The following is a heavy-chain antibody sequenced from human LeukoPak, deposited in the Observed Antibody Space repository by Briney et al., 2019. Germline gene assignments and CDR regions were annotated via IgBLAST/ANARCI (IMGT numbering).Heavy chain of an antibody. D-gene: IGHD4-17*01. CDR2: INPNSGGT. CDR3: ARADGDYFLIDY. Sequence: ASVNVSCKASGYTFTGYYMHWVRQAPGQGLEWMGRINPNSGGTNYAQKFQGRVTMTRDTSISTAYMELSRLRSDDTAVYYCARADGDYFLIDYWGQGTLVTVSS. CDR1: GYTFTGYY. J-gene: IGHJ4*02. V-gene: IGHV1-2*06.